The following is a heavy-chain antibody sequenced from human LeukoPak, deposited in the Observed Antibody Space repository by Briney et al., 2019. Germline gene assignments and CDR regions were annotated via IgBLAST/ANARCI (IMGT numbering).Heavy chain of an antibody. D-gene: IGHD3-22*01. CDR1: GFTFSSYA. V-gene: IGHV3-23*01. J-gene: IGHJ4*02. Sequence: GGSLRLSCAASGFTFSSYAMSWVRQAPGKGLEWVSGITGSGGNTYYADSVRGRFTISRDNSKNTLFLQMNSLRAEDTAVYYCAKRDYYESSGYSPLFDYWGQGTLVTVSS. CDR3: AKRDYYESSGYSPLFDY. CDR2: ITGSGGNT.